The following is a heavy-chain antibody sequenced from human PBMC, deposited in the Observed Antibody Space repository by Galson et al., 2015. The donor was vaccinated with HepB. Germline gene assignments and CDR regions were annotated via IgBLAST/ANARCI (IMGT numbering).Heavy chain of an antibody. CDR3: AAAGYYDSSGPTGGDY. Sequence: SVKVSCKASGFTFTSSAVQWVRQARGQRLEWIGWIVVGSGNTNYAQKFQERVTITRDMSTSTAYMELSSLRSEDTAVYYCAAAGYYDSSGPTGGDYWGQGTLVTVSS. J-gene: IGHJ4*02. V-gene: IGHV1-58*01. CDR2: IVVGSGNT. D-gene: IGHD3-22*01. CDR1: GFTFTSSA.